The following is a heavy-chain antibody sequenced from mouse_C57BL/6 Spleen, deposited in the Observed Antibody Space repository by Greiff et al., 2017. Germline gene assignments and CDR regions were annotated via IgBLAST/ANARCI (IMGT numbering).Heavy chain of an antibody. J-gene: IGHJ3*01. CDR1: GYTFTSYW. Sequence: VQLQQPGAELVKPGASVKMSCKASGYTFTSYWITWVKQRPGQGLEWIGDIYPGSGSTNYNEKFKSKATLTVDTSSSTAYMQLSSLTSEDSAVYYCARKGLTGPWFAYWGQGTLVTVSA. CDR3: ARKGLTGPWFAY. V-gene: IGHV1-55*01. CDR2: IYPGSGST. D-gene: IGHD4-1*01.